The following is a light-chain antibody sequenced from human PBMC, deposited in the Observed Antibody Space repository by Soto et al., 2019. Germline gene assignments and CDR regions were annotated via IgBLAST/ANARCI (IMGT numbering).Light chain of an antibody. Sequence: ELVLTQSPGTLSLSPGERATLSCRASQTFSSNYLAWYQQKPGQAPRLLIYATSGRATGIPDRFSGSGSGTDFTLTISRLEPEDFAVYYCQQYGSSPSTFGQGTRLEIK. J-gene: IGKJ5*01. V-gene: IGKV3-20*01. CDR3: QQYGSSPST. CDR1: QTFSSNY. CDR2: ATS.